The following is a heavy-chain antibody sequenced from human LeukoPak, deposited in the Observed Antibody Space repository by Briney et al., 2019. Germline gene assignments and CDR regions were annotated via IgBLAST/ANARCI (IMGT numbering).Heavy chain of an antibody. Sequence: SETLSLTCTVSGGSINSYYWSWIRQPPGKGLDWIGYIYYSGSTNYNPSLKSRVTISVDTSKSQFSLKLSSVTAADTAVYYCARGYYDSGSHIDAFDIWGQGTMVTVSS. CDR1: GGSINSYY. D-gene: IGHD3-10*01. V-gene: IGHV4-59*13. CDR2: IYYSGST. J-gene: IGHJ3*02. CDR3: ARGYYDSGSHIDAFDI.